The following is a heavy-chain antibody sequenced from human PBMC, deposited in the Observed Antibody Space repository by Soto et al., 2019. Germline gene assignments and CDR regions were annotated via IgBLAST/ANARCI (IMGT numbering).Heavy chain of an antibody. CDR2: IIPIFGTA. CDR1: GGTFSSYA. D-gene: IGHD3-10*01. V-gene: IGHV1-69*13. J-gene: IGHJ4*02. Sequence: SVKVSCKASGGTFSSYAISWVRQAPGQGLEWMGGIIPIFGTANYAQKFQGRVTITADESTSTAYMELSSLRSEDTAVYYCARDRQYYGSGSYYKGFDYWGQGTLVTVSS. CDR3: ARDRQYYGSGSYYKGFDY.